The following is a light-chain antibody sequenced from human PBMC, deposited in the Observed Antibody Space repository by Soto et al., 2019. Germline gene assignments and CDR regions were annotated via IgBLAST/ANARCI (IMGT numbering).Light chain of an antibody. CDR1: SSDVGGYNY. CDR2: DVS. J-gene: IGLJ1*01. V-gene: IGLV2-14*01. Sequence: ARTQPASGSGAPRQGSSIICTGTSSDVGGYNYVSRYQQHPGKAPKLMIYDVSNRPSGVSNRFSGSKSGNTASLTISGLQAEDEADYYCSSYTSSSTPYVFGTGNKVTVL. CDR3: SSYTSSSTPYV.